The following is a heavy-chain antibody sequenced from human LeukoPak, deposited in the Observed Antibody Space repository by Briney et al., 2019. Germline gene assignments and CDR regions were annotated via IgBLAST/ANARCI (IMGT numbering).Heavy chain of an antibody. CDR2: IYYSGGT. V-gene: IGHV4-39*01. D-gene: IGHD2-15*01. CDR3: ARAYFSSSSCYFDY. Sequence: PSETLFLTCTVSGGSISSSGFYWGWIRQPPGKGLEWIGTIYYSGGTYYNPSLKSRVTISVDTSKNQFSLKLSSATAADTAVYFCARAYFSSSSCYFDYWGQGTLVTVSS. CDR1: GGSISSSGFY. J-gene: IGHJ4*02.